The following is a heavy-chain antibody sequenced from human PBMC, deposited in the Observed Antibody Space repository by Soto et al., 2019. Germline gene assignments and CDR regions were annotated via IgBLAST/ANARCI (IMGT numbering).Heavy chain of an antibody. D-gene: IGHD6-6*01. CDR3: ARQERLVVDYYYYGMDV. Sequence: GESLKISCKGSGYSFTSYWISWVRQMPGKGLEWMGRIDPSDSYTNYSPSFQGHVTISADKSISTAYLQWSSLKASDTAMYYCARQERLVVDYYYYGMDVWGQGTTVTVS. CDR2: IDPSDSYT. CDR1: GYSFTSYW. V-gene: IGHV5-10-1*01. J-gene: IGHJ6*02.